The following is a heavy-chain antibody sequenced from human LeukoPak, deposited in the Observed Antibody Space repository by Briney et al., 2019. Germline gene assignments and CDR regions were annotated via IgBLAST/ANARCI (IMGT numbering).Heavy chain of an antibody. J-gene: IGHJ4*02. CDR1: GFTFSSYW. CDR3: ARDLRYSSSWDYFDY. D-gene: IGHD6-13*01. Sequence: PGGSLRLPCAASGFTFSSYWMSWVRQAPGKGLEWVANIKQDRSEKYYVDSVKGRFTISRDNAKNSLYLQMNSLRAEDTAVYYCARDLRYSSSWDYFDYWRQGTLVTVSS. CDR2: IKQDRSEK. V-gene: IGHV3-7*01.